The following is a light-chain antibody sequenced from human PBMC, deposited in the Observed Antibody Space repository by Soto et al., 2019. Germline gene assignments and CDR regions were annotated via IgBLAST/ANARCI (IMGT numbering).Light chain of an antibody. CDR3: SSYRSSSTPYV. Sequence: QSVLTQPASVSGSPLQSITISCTGTSSDVGGYNYVSWYQHHPGKAPKLMIYDVSDRPSGVSNRFSGSKSGNTASLSISGLQAEDEADYYCSSYRSSSTPYVFGTGTKVTVL. CDR2: DVS. V-gene: IGLV2-14*03. CDR1: SSDVGGYNY. J-gene: IGLJ1*01.